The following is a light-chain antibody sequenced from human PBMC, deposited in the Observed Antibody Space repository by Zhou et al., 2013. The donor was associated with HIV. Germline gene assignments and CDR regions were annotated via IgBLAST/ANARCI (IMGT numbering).Light chain of an antibody. J-gene: IGKJ1*01. CDR2: GAS. Sequence: ETVMAQSPATLSVSPGERATLSCRASQSVSSNLAWYQQKPGQAPRLLIYGASTRATGVPASFSGSGSGTEFTLTISSVQSEDFAVYYCQQYDNWRWTFGQGTKVEIK. CDR3: QQYDNWRWT. V-gene: IGKV3-15*01. CDR1: QSVSSN.